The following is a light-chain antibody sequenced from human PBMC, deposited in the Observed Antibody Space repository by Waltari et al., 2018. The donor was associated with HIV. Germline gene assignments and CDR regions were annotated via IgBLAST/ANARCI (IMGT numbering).Light chain of an antibody. Sequence: QSALTQPASVSGSPGQSITISCTGPSNDVGGYNYVSWYQQHPGKAPRLMIYDVSTPPSGVSDRFSGSKSGDTDSLTISGLQPEDEADYYCESYTSTSVWVFGGGTRLTVL. V-gene: IGLV2-14*03. CDR3: ESYTSTSVWV. CDR2: DVS. CDR1: SNDVGGYNY. J-gene: IGLJ3*02.